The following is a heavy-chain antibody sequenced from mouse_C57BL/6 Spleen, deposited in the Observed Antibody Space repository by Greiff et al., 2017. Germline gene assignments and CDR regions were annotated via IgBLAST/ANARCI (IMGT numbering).Heavy chain of an antibody. CDR1: GFTFSDYY. D-gene: IGHD1-1*01. J-gene: IGHJ1*03. V-gene: IGHV5-12*01. CDR2: ISNGGGST. Sequence: EVQRVESGGGLVQPGGSLKLSCAASGFTFSDYYMYWVRQTPEKRLEWVAYISNGGGSTYYPDTVKGRFTISRDNAKNTLYLQMSRLKSEDTAMYYCARQVTTVVAPGYFDVWGTGTTVTVSS. CDR3: ARQVTTVVAPGYFDV.